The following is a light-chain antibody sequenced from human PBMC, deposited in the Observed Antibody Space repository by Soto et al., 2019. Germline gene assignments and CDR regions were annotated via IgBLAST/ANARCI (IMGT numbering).Light chain of an antibody. CDR2: AAS. J-gene: IGKJ2*01. Sequence: DIQMTQSPSSVSASVGDRVTISCRASQGIGSSLAWYQQKPGEAPHLLIYAASSLQSGVPSRFSGSGSGTDFPLTIISLQPEDFATYYCQQVNSFPYTFGRGTNLEIK. CDR1: QGIGSS. CDR3: QQVNSFPYT. V-gene: IGKV1-12*01.